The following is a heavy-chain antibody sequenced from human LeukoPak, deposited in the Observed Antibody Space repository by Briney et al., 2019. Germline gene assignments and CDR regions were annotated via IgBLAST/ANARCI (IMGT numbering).Heavy chain of an antibody. Sequence: PGGSLRLSCVVSGFPFSNAWLQWVRQAPGKGLEWVGRIKGTDVGGTADYAAPVQGRFTISRDDSQNTMYLQMNSLKTEETAVYYCTTVSPLGGRPGDQGTLVTVSS. CDR3: TTVSPLGGRP. CDR1: GFPFSNAW. CDR2: IKGTDVGGTA. V-gene: IGHV3-15*01. J-gene: IGHJ4*02.